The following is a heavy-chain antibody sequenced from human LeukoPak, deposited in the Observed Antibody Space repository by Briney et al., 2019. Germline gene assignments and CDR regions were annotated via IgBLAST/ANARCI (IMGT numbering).Heavy chain of an antibody. Sequence: GGSLRLSCAASGFTFSSYAMSCVRQAPGKGLEWVSAISGSGGNTYYADSVKGRFTISRDNSKNTLYLQMNSLRAEDTAVYYCAKFSYDFWSGYCGYYYYYGMDVWGQGTTVTVTS. CDR3: AKFSYDFWSGYCGYYYYYGMDV. CDR1: GFTFSSYA. J-gene: IGHJ6*02. V-gene: IGHV3-23*01. CDR2: ISGSGGNT. D-gene: IGHD3-3*01.